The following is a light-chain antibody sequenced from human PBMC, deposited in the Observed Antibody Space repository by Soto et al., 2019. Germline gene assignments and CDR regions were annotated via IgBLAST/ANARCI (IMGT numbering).Light chain of an antibody. Sequence: QSVLTQPPSVSGAPGQRVTISCTGSSSNIGAGYDVHWYQQLPGTAPKLLIYANNNRPSGVPDRFSGSKSGTSGSLAITGLQAEDEADYYCQSYDTNLSGNDVFGTGTKLTVL. CDR3: QSYDTNLSGNDV. J-gene: IGLJ1*01. CDR2: ANN. V-gene: IGLV1-40*01. CDR1: SSNIGAGYD.